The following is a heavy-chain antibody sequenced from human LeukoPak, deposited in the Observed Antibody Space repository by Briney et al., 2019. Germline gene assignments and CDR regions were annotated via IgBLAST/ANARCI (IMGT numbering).Heavy chain of an antibody. J-gene: IGHJ4*02. CDR1: CGSIRSFY. D-gene: IGHD3-22*01. CDR3: ARGDYYDSSGYYDY. Sequence: PSETPSPHCTVSCGSIRSFYWRWIPEPPRKGLGWIGYIYYSGSTNYNPSLKSRVTISVDTSKNQFSLKLSSVTAADTAVYYCARGDYYDSSGYYDYWGQGTLVTVSS. CDR2: IYYSGST. V-gene: IGHV4-59*01.